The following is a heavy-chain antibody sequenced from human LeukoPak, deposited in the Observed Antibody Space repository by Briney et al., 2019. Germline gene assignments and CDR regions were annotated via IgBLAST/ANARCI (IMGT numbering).Heavy chain of an antibody. CDR3: SSQPAVIDLDF. Sequence: GGSPRLSCAASGFTFSDFWMNWVRQAPGKGLEWVASIKQDGSEKYYVDYVKGRFTISRDNAKCSLYLQMDSLRVEDPAVYYCSSQPAVIDLDFWGQGALVTVSS. J-gene: IGHJ4*02. V-gene: IGHV3-7*01. D-gene: IGHD2/OR15-2a*01. CDR1: GFTFSDFW. CDR2: IKQDGSEK.